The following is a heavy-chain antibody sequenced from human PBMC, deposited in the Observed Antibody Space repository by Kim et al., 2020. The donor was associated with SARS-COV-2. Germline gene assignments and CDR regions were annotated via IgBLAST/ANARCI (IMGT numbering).Heavy chain of an antibody. D-gene: IGHD3-22*01. CDR3: ARAPQGSSGYFDY. J-gene: IGHJ4*02. CDR2: INHSGST. Sequence: SETLSLTCAVYGGSFSGYYWSWIRQPPGKGLEWIGEINHSGSTNYNPSLKSRVTISVDTSKNQFSLKLSSVTAADTAVYYCARAPQGSSGYFDYWGQGTLVTVSS. CDR1: GGSFSGYY. V-gene: IGHV4-34*01.